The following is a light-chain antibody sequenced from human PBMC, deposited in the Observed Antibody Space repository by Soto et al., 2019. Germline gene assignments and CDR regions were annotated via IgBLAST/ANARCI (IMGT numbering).Light chain of an antibody. CDR1: QSISSY. V-gene: IGKV1-39*01. Sequence: DLQVTQSPSSLSASVGDRVTITCRASQSISSYLNWYQQKPGKAPKLLIYAASSLQSGVPSRFSGSGSGTDFTLTISSLQPEDFATYYCQQSYSTRFTFGPGTKVDIK. CDR3: QQSYSTRFT. J-gene: IGKJ3*01. CDR2: AAS.